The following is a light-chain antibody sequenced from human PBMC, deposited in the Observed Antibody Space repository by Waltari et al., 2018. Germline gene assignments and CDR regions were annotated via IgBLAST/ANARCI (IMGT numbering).Light chain of an antibody. V-gene: IGKV3-11*01. J-gene: IGKJ3*01. CDR3: QQRSNWPLFT. Sequence: EIVLTQSPATLSLSPGERATLSCRASQRVSSYLAWYQQKPGQAPRLLIYEASKRATGIPARFSGGGSGTDFTLTISSLEPEDFAVYYCQQRSNWPLFTFGPGTKVGIK. CDR2: EAS. CDR1: QRVSSY.